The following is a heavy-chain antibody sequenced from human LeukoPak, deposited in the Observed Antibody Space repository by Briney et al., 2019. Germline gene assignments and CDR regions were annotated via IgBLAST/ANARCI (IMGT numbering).Heavy chain of an antibody. J-gene: IGHJ5*02. Sequence: SETLSLTCAVYGGSFSGYYWSWIRQPPGKGLEWIGEINHSGSTNYNPSLKSRVTISVDTSKNQFSLKLTSVTAADTAVYYCARGPPGIAVADAYNWFDPWGQGTLVTVSS. CDR1: GGSFSGYY. V-gene: IGHV4-34*01. D-gene: IGHD6-19*01. CDR3: ARGPPGIAVADAYNWFDP. CDR2: INHSGST.